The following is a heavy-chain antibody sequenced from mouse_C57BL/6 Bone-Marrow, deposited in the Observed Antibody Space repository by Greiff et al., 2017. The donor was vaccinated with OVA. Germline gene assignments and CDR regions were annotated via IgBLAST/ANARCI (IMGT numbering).Heavy chain of an antibody. J-gene: IGHJ3*01. Sequence: QVQLQQPGAELVMPGASVKLSCTASGYTFTRYWMHWVKQRHGQGLEWIGEIDPSDSYTNYNQKFKGKATLTVDKSSSTAYMQLSSLTSEDSGVYNCASPTSAKAEYACRGKGVLVS. D-gene: IGHD1-2*01. CDR3: ASPTSAKAEYAC. V-gene: IGHV1-69*01. CDR2: IDPSDSYT. CDR1: GYTFTRYW.